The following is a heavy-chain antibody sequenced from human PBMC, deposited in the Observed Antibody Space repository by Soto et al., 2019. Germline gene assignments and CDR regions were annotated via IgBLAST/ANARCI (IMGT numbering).Heavy chain of an antibody. CDR2: ISYDGSNK. CDR3: ARDVGGYCSGGSCYYYY. V-gene: IGHV3-30-3*01. J-gene: IGHJ4*02. D-gene: IGHD2-15*01. CDR1: GFTFSSYA. Sequence: QVQLVESGGGVVQPGRSLRLSCAASGFTFSSYAMHWVRQAPGKGLEWVAVISYDGSNKYYADSVKGRFTISRDNSKNTLYRQMNSLRAEDTAVYYCARDVGGYCSGGSCYYYYWGQGTLVTVSS.